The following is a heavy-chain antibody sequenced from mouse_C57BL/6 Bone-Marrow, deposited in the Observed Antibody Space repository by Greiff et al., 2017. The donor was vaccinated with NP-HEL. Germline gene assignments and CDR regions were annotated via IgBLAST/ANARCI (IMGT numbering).Heavy chain of an antibody. CDR1: GYSITSGYY. J-gene: IGHJ1*03. CDR2: ISYDGSN. D-gene: IGHD3-2*02. CDR3: AREGSSGYEYFDV. Sequence: EVKLQESGPGLVKPSQSLSLTCSVTGYSITSGYYWNWIRQYPGNKLEWMGYISYDGSNNYNPSLKNRITITRDTSKNQFFLKLNSVTTEDTATYYCAREGSSGYEYFDVWGTGTTVTVSS. V-gene: IGHV3-6*01.